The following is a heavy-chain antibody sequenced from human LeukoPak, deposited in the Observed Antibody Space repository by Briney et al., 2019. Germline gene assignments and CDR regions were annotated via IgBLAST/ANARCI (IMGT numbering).Heavy chain of an antibody. V-gene: IGHV1-8*01. CDR2: MNPNSGNT. CDR3: ARCGILWFGAVLYYYYC. CDR1: GYTFTSYD. D-gene: IGHD3-10*01. Sequence: GASVKVSCKASGYTFTSYDINWVRQATGQGLEWVGWMNPNSGNTGYAQKFQGRVTMTRNTSISTAYMELSCLRTEDTAVYYCARCGILWFGAVLYYYYCWGQGILVTVSS. J-gene: IGHJ4*02.